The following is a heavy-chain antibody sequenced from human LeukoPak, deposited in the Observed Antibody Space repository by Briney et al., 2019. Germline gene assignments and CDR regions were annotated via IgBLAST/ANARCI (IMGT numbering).Heavy chain of an antibody. CDR1: GFTFSSYW. CDR3: TKDSQGSYDGFWYGTYGMDV. V-gene: IGHV3-23*05. D-gene: IGHD3-16*01. Sequence: GGSLRLPCAASGFTFSSYWMSWVRQAPGKGLEWVSTISDYPHYADSVRGRFTISRDNSRKTVFLQMNSLTPEDAATYYCTKDSQGSYDGFWYGTYGMDVWGQGTTVTVSS. J-gene: IGHJ6*02. CDR2: ISDYP.